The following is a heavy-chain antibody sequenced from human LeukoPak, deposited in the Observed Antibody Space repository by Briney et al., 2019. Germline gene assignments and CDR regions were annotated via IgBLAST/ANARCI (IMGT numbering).Heavy chain of an antibody. V-gene: IGHV3-30-3*01. CDR2: ISYDGSNK. Sequence: GGSLRLSCAASGFTFSSYAMHWVRQAPGKGLEWVAVISYDGSNKYYADSVKGRFTISRDNAKNTLYLQMNSLRVEDTAGYYCARVGVGSYHFDYWGQGTLVTVPS. CDR1: GFTFSSYA. CDR3: ARVGVGSYHFDY. J-gene: IGHJ4*02. D-gene: IGHD1-26*01.